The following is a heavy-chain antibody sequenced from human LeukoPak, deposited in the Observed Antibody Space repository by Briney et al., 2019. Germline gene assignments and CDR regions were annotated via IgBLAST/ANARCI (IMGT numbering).Heavy chain of an antibody. V-gene: IGHV3-48*03. CDR3: TRDMLIVRAPGYYGMDV. J-gene: IGHJ6*02. CDR1: RFSLSRFK. CDR2: IISGGSTM. D-gene: IGHD1-26*01. Sequence: PRGSLRLSRAPSRFSLSRFKMNCGRQAPGRRLEWVSSIISGGSTMFYADSVKGRFIISRDNAKTSLYLRINRLRDANTAVYYCTRDMLIVRAPGYYGMDVWGQGNTVTVSS.